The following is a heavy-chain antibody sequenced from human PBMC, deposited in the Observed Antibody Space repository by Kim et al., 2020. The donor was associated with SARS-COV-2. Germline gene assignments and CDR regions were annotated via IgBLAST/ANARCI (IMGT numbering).Heavy chain of an antibody. J-gene: IGHJ6*02. Sequence: ASVKVSCKASGYTFTSLYMHWVRQAPGQGLEWMGMINPSDGHTSYAQKFQGRVTMTRDTSTSTVYMELSSQRSEDTAVYYCARRGMDVWGQGTTVTVSS. CDR3: ARRGMDV. CDR2: INPSDGHT. CDR1: GYTFTSLY. D-gene: IGHD3-16*01. V-gene: IGHV1-46*01.